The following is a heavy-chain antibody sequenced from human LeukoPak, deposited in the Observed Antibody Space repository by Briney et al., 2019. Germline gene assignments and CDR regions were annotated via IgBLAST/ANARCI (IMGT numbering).Heavy chain of an antibody. V-gene: IGHV1-8*01. Sequence: ASVKVSCKASGYTFTNFDINWVRQAPGQGLEWMGWMKPISGNAGYAQKFQGRVTLTRDTSISTAYMELSSLRSEDTAFYYCARAPMGAAALYWGQGTLVTVSS. D-gene: IGHD6-13*01. CDR1: GYTFTNFD. J-gene: IGHJ4*02. CDR3: ARAPMGAAALY. CDR2: MKPISGNA.